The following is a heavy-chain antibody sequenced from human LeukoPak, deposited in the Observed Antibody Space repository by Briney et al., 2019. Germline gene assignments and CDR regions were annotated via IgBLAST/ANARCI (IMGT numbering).Heavy chain of an antibody. CDR2: ISAYNGNT. CDR3: ARDGYCSSTSCYEGPPYYYGMDV. V-gene: IGHV1-18*01. Sequence: ASVKVSCKASGYTFTSYGISWVRQAPGQGLEWMGWISAYNGNTNYAQKLQGRVTMTTDTSTSTAYVELRSLRSDDTAVYYCARDGYCSSTSCYEGPPYYYGMDVWGQGTTVTVSS. D-gene: IGHD2-2*03. J-gene: IGHJ6*02. CDR1: GYTFTSYG.